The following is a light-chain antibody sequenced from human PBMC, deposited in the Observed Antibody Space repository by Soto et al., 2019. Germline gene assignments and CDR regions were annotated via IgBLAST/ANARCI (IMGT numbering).Light chain of an antibody. CDR2: DVV. CDR1: SSDVGGYNY. CDR3: CSYAGSYTLV. V-gene: IGLV2-11*01. Sequence: QSALTQPRSASGSPGQSVTISCTGTSSDVGGYNYVSWYQQHPGKAPKLMIYDVVKRPSGVPDRFSGSKSGNTASLTISGLQAEDEADYYCCSYAGSYTLVFGGGTKLTVL. J-gene: IGLJ3*02.